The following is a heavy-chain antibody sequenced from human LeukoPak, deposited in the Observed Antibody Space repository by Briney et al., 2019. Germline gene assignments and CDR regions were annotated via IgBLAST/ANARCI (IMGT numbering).Heavy chain of an antibody. CDR3: ATLICGGYCSGGSCCPLGY. Sequence: SETLSLTCTVSGGSISSSSYYWDWIRQPPGKGLEWIGRIYYGVSTYYNPSLKSRVTISVDTSKNQFSLKLISVTAADTAVYYCATLICGGYCSGGSCCPLGYWGQGTLVTVSS. CDR2: IYYGVST. CDR1: GGSISSSSYY. D-gene: IGHD2-15*01. V-gene: IGHV4-39*01. J-gene: IGHJ4*02.